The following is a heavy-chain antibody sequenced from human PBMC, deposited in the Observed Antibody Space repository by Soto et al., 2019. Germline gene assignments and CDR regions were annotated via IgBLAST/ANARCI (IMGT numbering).Heavy chain of an antibody. J-gene: IGHJ3*02. Sequence: EESLKISCKGSGYSFTSYWLSWVGLMTGKGLEWMGRIDPSGSYNNYSPSFQGHVTISVDKSIRTAYLHWNSLQASDSGINYCARGASNCGVAHAFDIWGQGTVVTVS. CDR3: ARGASNCGVAHAFDI. V-gene: IGHV5-10-1*01. CDR1: GYSFTSYW. CDR2: IDPSGSYN. D-gene: IGHD3-3*01.